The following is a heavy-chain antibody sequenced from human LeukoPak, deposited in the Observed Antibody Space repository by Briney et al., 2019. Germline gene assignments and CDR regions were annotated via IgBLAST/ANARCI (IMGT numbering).Heavy chain of an antibody. CDR1: GFTFSTYT. V-gene: IGHV3-30*04. D-gene: IGHD3-10*01. CDR3: AKDLFSTMVRGVIIN. CDR2: ISYDGSNK. Sequence: PGGSLRLSCAASGFTFSTYTMHWVRQAPGKGLEWVAVISYDGSNKYYADSVKGRFTISRDNSKNTLHLQMNSLRVDDTAVYYCAKDLFSTMVRGVIINWGQGILVTVSS. J-gene: IGHJ4*02.